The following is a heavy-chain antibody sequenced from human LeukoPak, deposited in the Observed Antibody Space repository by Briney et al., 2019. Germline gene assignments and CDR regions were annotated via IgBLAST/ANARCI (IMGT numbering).Heavy chain of an antibody. V-gene: IGHV3-23*01. Sequence: GGSLRLSCAASGFTFSSYAMSWVRQAPGKGLEWVSAISGSGGSTYYADSVKGRFTISRDNSKNTLYLQMNSLRAEDTAVYYCARGESVAGHFDYWGQGTLVTVSS. CDR3: ARGESVAGHFDY. D-gene: IGHD6-19*01. CDR1: GFTFSSYA. CDR2: ISGSGGST. J-gene: IGHJ4*02.